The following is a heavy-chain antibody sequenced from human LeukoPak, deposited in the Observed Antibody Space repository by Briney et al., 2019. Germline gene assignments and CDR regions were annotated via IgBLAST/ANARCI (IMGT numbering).Heavy chain of an antibody. CDR2: IYHSGST. Sequence: SETLSLTCAVSGYSISSGYYWGWIRQPPGKGLEWIGSIYHSGSTYYNPSLKSRVTISVDTSKNQFSLKLSSVTAADTTVYYCVRVCGGVCVGAFDIWGQGTMVTVSS. CDR1: GYSISSGYY. D-gene: IGHD2-21*01. CDR3: VRVCGGVCVGAFDI. J-gene: IGHJ3*02. V-gene: IGHV4-38-2*01.